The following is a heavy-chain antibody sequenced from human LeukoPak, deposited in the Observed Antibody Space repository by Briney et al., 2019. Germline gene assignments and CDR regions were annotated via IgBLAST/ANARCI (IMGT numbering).Heavy chain of an antibody. CDR1: GFIFSSYA. CDR2: ISYDGSNK. CDR3: ASGRGWFGEMKAFDI. Sequence: GGSLRLSCAASGFIFSSYAMHWVRQAPGKGLEWVAVISYDGSNKYYADSVKGRFTISRDNARNTVYLQMNSLRAEDTAVYYCASGRGWFGEMKAFDIWGQGTMVTVSS. V-gene: IGHV3-30*14. J-gene: IGHJ3*02. D-gene: IGHD3-10*01.